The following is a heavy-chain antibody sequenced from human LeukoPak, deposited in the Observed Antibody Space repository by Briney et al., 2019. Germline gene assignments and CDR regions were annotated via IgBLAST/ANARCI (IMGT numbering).Heavy chain of an antibody. V-gene: IGHV3-23*01. D-gene: IGHD2-2*01. CDR1: GFTFSSYA. CDR2: IIGSGGST. CDR3: AKDRALIVVVPDAFDI. J-gene: IGHJ3*02. Sequence: GGSLRLSCAASGFTFSSYAMSWFRQAPGKGLEWVSAIIGSGGSTYYADSAKGRFTISRDNSKNTLYLQMNSLRAEDTAVYYCAKDRALIVVVPDAFDIWGQGTMVTVSS.